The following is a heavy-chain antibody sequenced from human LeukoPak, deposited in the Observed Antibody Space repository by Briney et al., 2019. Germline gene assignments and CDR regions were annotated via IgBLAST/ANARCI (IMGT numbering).Heavy chain of an antibody. Sequence: PGRSLRLSCAASGFTFSSYAMHWVRQAPGKGLEWVAVISYDGSNKYYADSVKGRFTISRDNSKNTLYLQMNSLRAEDTAVYYCARDDYGVFYFDYWGQGTLVTVSS. D-gene: IGHD4-17*01. J-gene: IGHJ4*02. V-gene: IGHV3-30*04. CDR2: ISYDGSNK. CDR1: GFTFSSYA. CDR3: ARDDYGVFYFDY.